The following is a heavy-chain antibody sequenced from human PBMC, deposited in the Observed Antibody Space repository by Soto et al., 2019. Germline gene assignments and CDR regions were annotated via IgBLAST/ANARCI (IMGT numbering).Heavy chain of an antibody. CDR3: AVGGDIVLVPAAMSFDY. D-gene: IGHD2-2*01. Sequence: ASVKVSCKASGYTFTSYGISWVRQAPGQGLEWMGWISAYNGNTNYAQKLQGRVTMTTDTSTSTAYMELRSLRSDDTAVYYCAVGGDIVLVPAAMSFDYWGQGTLVTVSS. CDR1: GYTFTSYG. J-gene: IGHJ4*02. V-gene: IGHV1-18*01. CDR2: ISAYNGNT.